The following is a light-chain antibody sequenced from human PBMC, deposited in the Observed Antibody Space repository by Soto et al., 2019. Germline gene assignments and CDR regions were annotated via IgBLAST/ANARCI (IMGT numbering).Light chain of an antibody. J-gene: IGKJ1*01. Sequence: EIVMTQSPATLSVSPGERATLSCRASQSVSSNLAWYQQKPGLAPRLLIYGASTRATGIPARFSGSGSGTEFTLTISSLQSEDFAVYYCQQYNNWLKTFGQGTKVEIK. V-gene: IGKV3-15*01. CDR1: QSVSSN. CDR2: GAS. CDR3: QQYNNWLKT.